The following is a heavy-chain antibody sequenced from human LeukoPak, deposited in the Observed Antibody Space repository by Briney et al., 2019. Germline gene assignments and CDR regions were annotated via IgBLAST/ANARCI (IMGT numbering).Heavy chain of an antibody. D-gene: IGHD1-1*01. Sequence: GGSLRLSCAASGFTFDDYGMSWVRQAPGKGLEWVSGINWSGGSTGYADSVKGRFTISRDNDKNSLYLPMNSLRAEDTPVYYCARGTAGVEFDYWGQGTLVTVSS. CDR3: ARGTAGVEFDY. V-gene: IGHV3-20*04. CDR1: GFTFDDYG. J-gene: IGHJ4*02. CDR2: INWSGGST.